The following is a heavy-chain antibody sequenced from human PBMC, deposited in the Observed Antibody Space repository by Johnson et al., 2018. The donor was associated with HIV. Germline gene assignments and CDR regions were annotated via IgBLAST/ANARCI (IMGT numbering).Heavy chain of an antibody. V-gene: IGHV3-48*03. J-gene: IGHJ3*02. CDR2: ISSSGSTI. D-gene: IGHD6-19*01. Sequence: VQLVESGGGVVQPGRSLRLSCAASGFTFSSYEMNWVRQAPGKGLEWVSYISSSGSTIYYADSVKGRFTISRDNAKNSLYLQMNSLRAEDTAVYYCARDRRVAGTIVAFDIWGQETMVTVSS. CDR1: GFTFSSYE. CDR3: ARDRRVAGTIVAFDI.